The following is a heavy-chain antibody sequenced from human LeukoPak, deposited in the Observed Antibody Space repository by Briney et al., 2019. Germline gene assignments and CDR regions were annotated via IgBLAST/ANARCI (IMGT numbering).Heavy chain of an antibody. CDR3: ARGGWELPEGSLDY. CDR2: INHSGST. J-gene: IGHJ4*02. Sequence: PSETLSLTCAVCGGSFSGYYWSWIRQPPGKGLEWIGEINHSGSTNSNPSLKSRVTISVDASKNQFSLKLSSVTAADTAVYYCARGGWELPEGSLDYWGQGTLVTVSS. D-gene: IGHD1-26*01. V-gene: IGHV4-34*01. CDR1: GGSFSGYY.